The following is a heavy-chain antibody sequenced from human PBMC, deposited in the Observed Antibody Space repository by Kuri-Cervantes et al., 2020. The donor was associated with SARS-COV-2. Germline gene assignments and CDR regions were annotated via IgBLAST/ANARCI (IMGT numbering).Heavy chain of an antibody. V-gene: IGHV3-23*01. CDR3: AKVQQLGSSWYWFDP. D-gene: IGHD6-13*01. Sequence: GESLKISCAASGFTFSSYAMSWVRQAPGKGLEWVSAISGSGGSTYYADSVKGRFTISRDNSKNTLYLQMNSLRAEDTAVYCCAKVQQLGSSWYWFDPWGQGTLVTVSS. J-gene: IGHJ5*02. CDR2: ISGSGGST. CDR1: GFTFSSYA.